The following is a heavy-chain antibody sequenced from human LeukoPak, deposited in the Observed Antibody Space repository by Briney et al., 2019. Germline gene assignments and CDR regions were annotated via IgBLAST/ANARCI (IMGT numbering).Heavy chain of an antibody. J-gene: IGHJ4*02. CDR2: INSDGSST. CDR3: ARLQLWFGELYYDY. CDR1: GFTFSSYW. D-gene: IGHD3-10*01. V-gene: IGHV3-74*01. Sequence: GGSLRLSCAASGFTFSSYWMHWVRQAPGKGLVWVSRINSDGSSTSYADSVKGRFTISRDNAKNTLYLQMNSLRAEDTAVYYCARLQLWFGELYYDYWGQGTLVTVSS.